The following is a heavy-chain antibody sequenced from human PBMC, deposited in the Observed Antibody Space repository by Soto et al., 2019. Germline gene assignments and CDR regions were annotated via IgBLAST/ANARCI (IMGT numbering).Heavy chain of an antibody. D-gene: IGHD3-10*01. CDR1: GFTFSSSS. Sequence: PGGSLRLSCAASGFTFSSSSMNWVRQAPGKRLEWVSSISSRSSDIYYADSVKGRFTISRDNAKKSLYLQMTSLRAEDTAVYYCAREVVTMVRGVIITGYYGMDVWGQGTTVTVSS. CDR2: ISSRSSDI. V-gene: IGHV3-21*01. J-gene: IGHJ6*02. CDR3: AREVVTMVRGVIITGYYGMDV.